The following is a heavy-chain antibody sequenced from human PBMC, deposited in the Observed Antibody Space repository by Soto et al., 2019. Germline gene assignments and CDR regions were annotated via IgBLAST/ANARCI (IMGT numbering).Heavy chain of an antibody. J-gene: IGHJ3*02. CDR1: GGTFSSYA. Sequence: QVQLVQSGAEVKKPRSSVKVSCKASGGTFSSYAISWVRQAPGQGLEWMGGLIPILGTANYAQKFQGRVTITADESTSTAYMELSSLRSEDTAVYYCARGGGCSGGSCYDAFDIWGQGTMVTVSS. CDR3: ARGGGCSGGSCYDAFDI. CDR2: LIPILGTA. V-gene: IGHV1-69*01. D-gene: IGHD2-15*01.